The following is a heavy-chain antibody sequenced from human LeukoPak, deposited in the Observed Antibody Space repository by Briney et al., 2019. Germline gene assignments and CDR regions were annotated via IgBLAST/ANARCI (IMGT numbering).Heavy chain of an antibody. V-gene: IGHV4-61*02. CDR1: GGSINSGSYY. CDR2: IFTTGSA. CDR3: ARGPATPESAAFDI. Sequence: SETLSLTCNVSGGSINSGSYYWSWVRQPAGRGLEWIGRIFTTGSANYNPSLDSRVTISLDTSKNQFSLKLSSVTAADTAVYYCARGPATPESAAFDIWGQGTKVTVSS. J-gene: IGHJ3*02. D-gene: IGHD1-14*01.